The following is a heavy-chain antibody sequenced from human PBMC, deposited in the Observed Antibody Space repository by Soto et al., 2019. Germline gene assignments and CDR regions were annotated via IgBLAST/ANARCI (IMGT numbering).Heavy chain of an antibody. CDR3: ARDPYSYGYNWFDP. J-gene: IGHJ5*02. CDR1: GGTFSSYA. CDR2: IIPIFGTA. D-gene: IGHD5-18*01. V-gene: IGHV1-69*12. Sequence: QVQLVQSGAEVKKPGSSVKVSCKASGGTFSSYAISWVRQAPGQGLEWMGGIIPIFGTANYAQKFQGRVTITADQSTRAAYMELGSLRSEDTAVYYCARDPYSYGYNWFDPWGQGTLVTVSS.